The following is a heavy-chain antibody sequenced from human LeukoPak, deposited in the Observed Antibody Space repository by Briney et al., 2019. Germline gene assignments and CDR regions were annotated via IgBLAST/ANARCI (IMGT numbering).Heavy chain of an antibody. D-gene: IGHD5-24*01. V-gene: IGHV3-23*01. CDR1: GFTFSSNV. CDR3: ARGMDGYGPDAFDI. J-gene: IGHJ3*02. CDR2: SGTYGRT. Sequence: WGSLRLSCVASGFTFSSNVLNWVRQAPGKGLEWVSVSGTYGRTQYADSVKGRFTISRDSSKNTLYLQINSLRVEDTAVYYCARGMDGYGPDAFDIWGQGTMVTVAS.